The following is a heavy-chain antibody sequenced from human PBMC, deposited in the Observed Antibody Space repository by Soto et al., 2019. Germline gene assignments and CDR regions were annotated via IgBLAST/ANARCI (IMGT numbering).Heavy chain of an antibody. V-gene: IGHV1-46*01. CDR3: ARAPYVDTAMVTMPN. Sequence: GASVKVSCKASGYTFTSYYMHWVRQAPGQGLEWMGIINPSGGSTSYAQKFQGRVTMTRDTSTSTVYMELSSLRSEDTAVYYCARAPYVDTAMVTMPNWGQGTLVNVSS. J-gene: IGHJ4*02. CDR1: GYTFTSYY. D-gene: IGHD5-18*01. CDR2: INPSGGST.